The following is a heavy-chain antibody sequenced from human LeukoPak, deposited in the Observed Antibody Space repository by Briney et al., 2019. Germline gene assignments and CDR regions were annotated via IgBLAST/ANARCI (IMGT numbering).Heavy chain of an antibody. Sequence: PSETLSLTCTVSGGSISTYYGNWIRQAPGKGLEWIGYIYYSGSTNYNPSLKSRVTMSVDTSRNQFSLKLSSVTTADTAVYYCARGDTSTYYYDSSGYYFFDYWGQGTLVTVSS. CDR2: IYYSGST. D-gene: IGHD3-22*01. V-gene: IGHV4-59*12. J-gene: IGHJ4*02. CDR1: GGSISTYY. CDR3: ARGDTSTYYYDSSGYYFFDY.